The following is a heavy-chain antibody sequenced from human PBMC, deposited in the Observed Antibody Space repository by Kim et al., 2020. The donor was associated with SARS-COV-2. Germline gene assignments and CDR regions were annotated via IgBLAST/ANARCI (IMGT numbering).Heavy chain of an antibody. CDR2: SYYSGST. CDR3: ARLSIAARPPFDY. V-gene: IGHV4-39*01. J-gene: IGHJ4*02. CDR1: GGSISSSSYY. D-gene: IGHD6-6*01. Sequence: SETLSLTCTVSGGSISSSSYYWGWIRQPPGKGLDWIGRSYYSGSTYYNPSLKSRVTIPVDTSKNQFSLKLSSVTAADMAVYYCARLSIAARPPFDYWGQGTLVTVSP.